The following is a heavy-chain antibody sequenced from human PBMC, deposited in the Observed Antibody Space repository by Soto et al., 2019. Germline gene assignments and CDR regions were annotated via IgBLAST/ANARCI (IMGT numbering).Heavy chain of an antibody. V-gene: IGHV4-34*01. CDR1: GGSFSGFY. J-gene: IGHJ6*02. CDR2: INHSGST. Sequence: SETLSLTCAVYGGSFSGFYWGGSRQPPGKGLEWIGEINHSGSTNYNPSLKSRVTISVDTSKNQFSLKLSSVTAADAAVYYCAVGYFDWLGYYYYGMDVWGQGTTVT. CDR3: AVGYFDWLGYYYYGMDV. D-gene: IGHD3-9*01.